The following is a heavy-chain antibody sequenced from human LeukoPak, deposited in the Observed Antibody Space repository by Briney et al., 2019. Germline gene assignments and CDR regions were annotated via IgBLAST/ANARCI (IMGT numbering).Heavy chain of an antibody. CDR3: AKDATPLYSSRWDYFDY. V-gene: IGHV3-30*18. CDR2: ISYDGSNK. Sequence: PGRSLRLSCAASGFTFSNYGMHWVRQAPGKGLEWVAVISYDGSNKYYADSVKGRFTISRDNSKNTLYLQMNSLRAEDTAVYYCAKDATPLYSSRWDYFDYWGQGTLVTVSS. J-gene: IGHJ4*02. D-gene: IGHD6-13*01. CDR1: GFTFSNYG.